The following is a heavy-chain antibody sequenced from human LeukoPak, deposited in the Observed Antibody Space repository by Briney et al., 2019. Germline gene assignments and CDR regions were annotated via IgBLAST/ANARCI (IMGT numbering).Heavy chain of an antibody. V-gene: IGHV3-30*03. Sequence: GGSLRLSCAASGFTFSRYGMRWVRQAPGKGLEWVAVISYDGGNKYYADSVKGRFTISRDNSKNTLYLQMNSLRGEDTAVYYCARGPSGYHNTGGQGTLVTVSS. CDR1: GFTFSRYG. D-gene: IGHD5-12*01. CDR3: ARGPSGYHNT. CDR2: ISYDGGNK. J-gene: IGHJ4*02.